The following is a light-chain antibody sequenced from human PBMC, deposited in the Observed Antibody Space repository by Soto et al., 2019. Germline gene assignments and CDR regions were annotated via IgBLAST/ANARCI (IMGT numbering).Light chain of an antibody. Sequence: DIVMTQSPLSLPATPGEPASISCRSSQSLLHSNGYNYLDWYLQKPGQSPQLLIYLGSSRASGVPDRFSGSGSGTDFTLKISRVEAEDVGVYYCMEALQSPLTFGGGTKVEIK. CDR1: QSLLHSNGYNY. CDR3: MEALQSPLT. V-gene: IGKV2-28*01. CDR2: LGS. J-gene: IGKJ4*01.